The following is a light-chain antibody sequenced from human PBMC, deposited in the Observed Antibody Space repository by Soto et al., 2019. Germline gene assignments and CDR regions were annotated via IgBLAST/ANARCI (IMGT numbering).Light chain of an antibody. J-gene: IGKJ2*01. V-gene: IGKV3-20*01. CDR2: GTS. CDR3: QKYGGTHT. Sequence: EIVLTQSPDTLSLSPGERATLSCRATQNVHSDYLAWYQQKVGQAPRLLIYGTSSRATGIPDRFRGSGTGTHYTLTISTLEPEDFAVYYCQKYGGTHTFGQGTRLEIK. CDR1: QNVHSDY.